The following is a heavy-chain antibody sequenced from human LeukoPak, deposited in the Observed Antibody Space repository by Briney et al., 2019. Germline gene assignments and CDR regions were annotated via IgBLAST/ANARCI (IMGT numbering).Heavy chain of an antibody. CDR1: GYTFTGYY. CDR3: ARESSSGDAFDI. D-gene: IGHD6-19*01. CDR2: INPNSGGT. Sequence: GASVKVSCKASGYTFTGYYMHWVRQAPGQGLEWMGWINPNSGGTNYAQKFQGRVTMTRDTSISRAYMELSRLRSDDTAVYYCARESSSGDAFDIWGQGTMVTVSS. V-gene: IGHV1-2*02. J-gene: IGHJ3*02.